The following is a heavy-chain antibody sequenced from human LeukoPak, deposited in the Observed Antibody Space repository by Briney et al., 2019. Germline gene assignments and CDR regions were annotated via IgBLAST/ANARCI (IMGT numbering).Heavy chain of an antibody. V-gene: IGHV4-59*01. J-gene: IGHJ6*02. CDR1: GGSISSCY. CDR3: ARDRITMVRGALRYYGMDV. CDR2: IYYSGST. D-gene: IGHD3-10*01. Sequence: SETLSLTCTVSGGSISSCYWSWIRQPPGKGLEWIGYIYYSGSTNYNPSLKSRVTISVDTSKNQFSLKLNSVTAADTAVYYCARDRITMVRGALRYYGMDVWGQGTTVTVSS.